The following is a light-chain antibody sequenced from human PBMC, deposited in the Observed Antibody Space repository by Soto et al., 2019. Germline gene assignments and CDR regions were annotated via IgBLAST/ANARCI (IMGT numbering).Light chain of an antibody. V-gene: IGKV3-20*01. CDR1: QSVSSNY. CDR2: GAS. CDR3: QQDGSSPPT. Sequence: EIVLTQSPGTLSLSPGERATLSCRASQSVSSNYLAWYQRKPGQAPRLLIYGASSRAIDIPNRFSGSGSGTDFTLTSTRLEPEDFAVYYCQQDGSSPPTFGQGTKVEI. J-gene: IGKJ1*01.